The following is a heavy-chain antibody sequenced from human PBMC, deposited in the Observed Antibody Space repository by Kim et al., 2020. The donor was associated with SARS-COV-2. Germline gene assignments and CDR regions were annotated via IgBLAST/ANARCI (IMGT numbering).Heavy chain of an antibody. CDR1: GGSISSGGYY. J-gene: IGHJ6*02. D-gene: IGHD6-13*01. CDR2: IYYSGST. CDR3: ARDEGIAAAEAGGMDV. V-gene: IGHV4-31*03. Sequence: SETLSLTCTVSGGSISSGGYYWSWIRQHPGKGLEWIGYIYYSGSTYYNPSLKSRVTISVDTSKNQFSLKLSSVTAADTAVYYCARDEGIAAAEAGGMDVWGQGTTVTVSS.